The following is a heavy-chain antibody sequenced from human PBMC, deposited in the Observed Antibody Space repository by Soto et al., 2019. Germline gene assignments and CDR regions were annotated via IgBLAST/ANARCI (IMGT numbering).Heavy chain of an antibody. CDR1: GFTFSSYS. CDR2: ISSSSSYI. D-gene: IGHD3-10*01. CDR3: ASSGSSDAFDI. V-gene: IGHV3-21*01. Sequence: PGGSLRLSCAASGFTFSSYSMNWVRQAPGKGLEWVSSISSSSSYIYYADSVKGRFTISRDNARNSLYLQMNSLRAEDTAVYYCASSGSSDAFDIWGQGTMVTVSS. J-gene: IGHJ3*02.